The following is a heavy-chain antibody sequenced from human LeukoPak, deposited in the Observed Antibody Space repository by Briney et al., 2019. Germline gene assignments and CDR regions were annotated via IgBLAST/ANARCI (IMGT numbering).Heavy chain of an antibody. CDR2: IDYSGNT. V-gene: IGHV4-31*03. CDR3: ATDSSGYRIFDY. Sequence: SQTLSLTCTVSGGSINRGGYFWSWIRQHPGKGLEWIGYIDYSGNTLYNPSLKSRVTISEDTSKNQFSLKLNSVTAADTAVHYCATDSSGYRIFDYWGQGTLVTVSS. J-gene: IGHJ4*02. D-gene: IGHD3-22*01. CDR1: GGSINRGGYF.